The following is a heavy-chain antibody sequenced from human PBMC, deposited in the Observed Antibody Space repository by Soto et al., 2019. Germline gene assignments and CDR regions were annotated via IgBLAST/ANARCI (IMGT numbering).Heavy chain of an antibody. Sequence: ASVKVSCKASGYTFTGYYMHWVRQAPGQGLEWMGWINPNSGGTNYAQKFQGWVTMTRDTSISTAYMELSRLRSDDTAVYYCARVGPYPDSDYGNYGFDVWGQGTMVTVSS. D-gene: IGHD4-17*01. CDR2: INPNSGGT. CDR1: GYTFTGYY. CDR3: ARVGPYPDSDYGNYGFDV. J-gene: IGHJ6*02. V-gene: IGHV1-2*04.